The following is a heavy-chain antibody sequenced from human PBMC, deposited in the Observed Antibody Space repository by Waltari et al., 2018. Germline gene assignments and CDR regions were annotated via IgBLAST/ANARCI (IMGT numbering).Heavy chain of an antibody. CDR1: GFTFSSYA. V-gene: IGHV3-30-3*01. J-gene: IGHJ4*02. Sequence: QVQLVESGGGVVQPGRSLRLSCAASGFTFSSYAMHCVRQAPGKGLEWVAVISYDGSNKYYADSVKGRFTISRDNSKNTLYLQMNSLRAEDTAVYYCARDFSAAAGFYWGQGTLVTVSS. D-gene: IGHD6-13*01. CDR3: ARDFSAAAGFY. CDR2: ISYDGSNK.